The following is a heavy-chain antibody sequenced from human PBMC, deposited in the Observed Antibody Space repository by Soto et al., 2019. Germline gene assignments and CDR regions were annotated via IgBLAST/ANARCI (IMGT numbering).Heavy chain of an antibody. J-gene: IGHJ4*02. D-gene: IGHD4-17*01. CDR1: RDSVSSNSAA. Sequence: SQTLSLTCAMSRDSVSSNSAAWDWIRQSPSRGLEWLGRTYYRSKWYNDYAVSVKSRITINPDTSKNQFSLQLNSVTPEDTAVYYCASESSVDYEFRFGPWGQGTLVTVSS. CDR2: TYYRSKWYN. V-gene: IGHV6-1*01. CDR3: ASESSVDYEFRFGP.